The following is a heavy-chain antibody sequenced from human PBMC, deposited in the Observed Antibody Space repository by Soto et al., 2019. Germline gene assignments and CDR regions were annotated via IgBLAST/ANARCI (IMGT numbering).Heavy chain of an antibody. Sequence: GASVKVSCKASGGTFSSYAISWVRQAPGQGLEWMGGIIPIFGTANYAQKFQGRVTITADKSTSTAYMELSSLRSEDTAVYYCARGSSWTGYYYYYGMDVSGQGTTVTVS. CDR2: IIPIFGTA. J-gene: IGHJ6*02. D-gene: IGHD6-13*01. CDR1: GGTFSSYA. CDR3: ARGSSWTGYYYYYGMDV. V-gene: IGHV1-69*06.